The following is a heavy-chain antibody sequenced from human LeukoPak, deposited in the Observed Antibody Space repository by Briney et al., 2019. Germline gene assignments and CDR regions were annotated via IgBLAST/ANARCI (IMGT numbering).Heavy chain of an antibody. Sequence: ASVKVSCKSSDDNFASYGISWVRQAPGQGLEWMGWISPFNGKTNYAQKFQGRVTMTTDTSTSTTYMELMSLKYDDTAVDYWAWGGEIVVEPDGDSYHYYMDVWGTGTTVTVSS. V-gene: IGHV1-18*01. CDR2: ISPFNGKT. D-gene: IGHD2-2*01. CDR3: AWGGEIVVEPDGDSYHYYMDV. CDR1: DDNFASYG. J-gene: IGHJ6*03.